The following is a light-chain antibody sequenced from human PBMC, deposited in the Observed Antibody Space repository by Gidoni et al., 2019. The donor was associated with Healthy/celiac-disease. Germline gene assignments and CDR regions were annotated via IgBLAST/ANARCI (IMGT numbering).Light chain of an antibody. CDR1: QSVLYSSNNKNY. CDR3: QQYYSTPLT. Sequence: DIVMTQSTDSLAVSLGESATITCKSSQSVLYSSNNKNYLAWYQQKPGQPPKLLIYWASTRESGVPDRFSGSGSGTDFTLTISSLQAEDVAVYYCQQYYSTPLTFGGGTKVEIK. V-gene: IGKV4-1*01. J-gene: IGKJ4*01. CDR2: WAS.